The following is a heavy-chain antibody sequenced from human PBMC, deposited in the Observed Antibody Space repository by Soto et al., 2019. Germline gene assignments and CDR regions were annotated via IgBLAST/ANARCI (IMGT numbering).Heavy chain of an antibody. CDR1: GSTFTNSW. Sequence: SCKGFGSTFTNSWIGWVRQMPGKGLEWMGIIYPGDSDTKYNPSFQGQVTISADKSITTTYLQWSSLKASDTAIYYCAASIFYYGMDVWGQGTTVTVSS. CDR2: IYPGDSDT. V-gene: IGHV5-51*01. J-gene: IGHJ6*02. CDR3: AASIFYYGMDV.